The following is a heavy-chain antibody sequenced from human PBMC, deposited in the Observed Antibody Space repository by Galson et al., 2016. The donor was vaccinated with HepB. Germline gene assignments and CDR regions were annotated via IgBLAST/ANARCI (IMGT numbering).Heavy chain of an antibody. D-gene: IGHD3-9*01. Sequence: SLRLSCAASGFTFSTYSMNWVRQAPGKGLEWVSFISITSGYKYYADSLKGRVTISRDNAKNSLYLQMNSLRAEDTAVYYCARNSGFHDHWGQGTLVTVSS. CDR3: ARNSGFHDH. CDR1: GFTFSTYS. CDR2: ISITSGYK. J-gene: IGHJ4*02. V-gene: IGHV3-21*04.